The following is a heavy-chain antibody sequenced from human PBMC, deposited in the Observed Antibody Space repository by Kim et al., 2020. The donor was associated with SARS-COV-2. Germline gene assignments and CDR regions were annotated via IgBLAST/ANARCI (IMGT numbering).Heavy chain of an antibody. CDR2: IWYDGSNK. Sequence: GGSLRLSSAASGFTFSSYGMHWVRQAPGKGLEWVAVIWYDGSNKYYADSVKGRFTISRDNSKNTLYLQMNSLRAEDTAVYYCAREGAAAAGTGLDYWGQGTLVTVSS. V-gene: IGHV3-33*01. CDR3: AREGAAAAGTGLDY. CDR1: GFTFSSYG. J-gene: IGHJ4*02. D-gene: IGHD6-13*01.